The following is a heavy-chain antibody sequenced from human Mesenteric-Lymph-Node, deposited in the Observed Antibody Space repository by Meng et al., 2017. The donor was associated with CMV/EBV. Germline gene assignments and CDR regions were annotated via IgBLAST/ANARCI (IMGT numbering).Heavy chain of an antibody. CDR2: IRYDGSKK. J-gene: IGHJ3*02. V-gene: IGHV3-30*02. CDR1: GFTFSNYG. Sequence: GGSLRLSCAASGFTFSNYGMHWVRQAPGKGLEWVTFIRYDGSKKYYADSVKGRFTISRDKSKNTLYLQMNSLRAEDTAVYYCARDGAFDIWGQGTMVTVSS. CDR3: ARDGAFDI.